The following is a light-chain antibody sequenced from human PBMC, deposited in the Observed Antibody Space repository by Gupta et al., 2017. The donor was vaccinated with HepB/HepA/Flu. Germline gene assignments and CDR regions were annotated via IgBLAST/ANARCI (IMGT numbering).Light chain of an antibody. CDR3: QNDCLSHT. CDR1: QSVSSNF. J-gene: IGKJ4*01. Sequence: IVLTQSPGALSLSPGERATLSCRASQSVSSNFLAWYQQKPGQAPRLLIYGASRRANGIPDRFIGSGSGTDFTLASRRRVTADFAVYYVQNDCLSHTFGRGTKVEIK. CDR2: GAS. V-gene: IGKV3-20*01.